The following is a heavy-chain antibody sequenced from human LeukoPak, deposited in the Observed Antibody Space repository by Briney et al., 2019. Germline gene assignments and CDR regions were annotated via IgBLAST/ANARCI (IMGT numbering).Heavy chain of an antibody. CDR1: GASINRDY. V-gene: IGHV4-59*01. D-gene: IGHD3-22*01. Sequence: SETLSLTCTVSGASINRDYWSWLRQTLGKGLEWIGYIHYTGSTNYNPSLKSRVTISLDTSKNQFSLKLSSVTAADTAVYYCARESNYHDSLGYNWFDPWGQGTLVTVSS. CDR3: ARESNYHDSLGYNWFDP. J-gene: IGHJ5*02. CDR2: IHYTGST.